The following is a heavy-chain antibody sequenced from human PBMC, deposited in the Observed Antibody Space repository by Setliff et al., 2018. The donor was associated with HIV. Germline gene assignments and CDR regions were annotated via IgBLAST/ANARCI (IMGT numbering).Heavy chain of an antibody. J-gene: IGHJ3*01. CDR3: ARDELHFSDSAGYPDAFDF. V-gene: IGHV3-48*03. D-gene: IGHD3-22*01. CDR2: ISSNGGAI. Sequence: GESLRLSCAASGFTFSSYEMNWVRQAPGKGLEWVSYISSNGGAIYYADSVKGRFTISRDNARSSLYLQMHNLRAEDTALYYCARDELHFSDSAGYPDAFDFWSQGTMVTVSS. CDR1: GFTFSSYE.